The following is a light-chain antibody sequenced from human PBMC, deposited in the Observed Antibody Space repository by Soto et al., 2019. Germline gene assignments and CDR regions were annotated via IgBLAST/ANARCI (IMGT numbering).Light chain of an antibody. Sequence: EIVMTQSPATLSVSPGERATLSCRASQSVSSNLAWYQQKPGQAPRLLIYGASTRATGIPARFSASGSGTEFTLTISSLQSEDFAVYYCPHYSNWPRTFGQGTKVEI. CDR2: GAS. V-gene: IGKV3-15*01. CDR3: PHYSNWPRT. CDR1: QSVSSN. J-gene: IGKJ1*01.